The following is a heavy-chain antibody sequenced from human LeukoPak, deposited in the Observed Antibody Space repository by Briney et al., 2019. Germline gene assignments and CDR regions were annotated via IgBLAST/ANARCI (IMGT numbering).Heavy chain of an antibody. D-gene: IGHD4-11*01. J-gene: IGHJ4*02. Sequence: GGSLRLSCAASGFTFSSSATSWVRQAPGKGLEWVSSISGSGGSTYYADSAKGRFTISRDNSKNTLYLQMNSLRVEDTAGYYCAKEVTTGFFDYWGQGTLVTVSS. V-gene: IGHV3-23*01. CDR3: AKEVTTGFFDY. CDR2: ISGSGGST. CDR1: GFTFSSSA.